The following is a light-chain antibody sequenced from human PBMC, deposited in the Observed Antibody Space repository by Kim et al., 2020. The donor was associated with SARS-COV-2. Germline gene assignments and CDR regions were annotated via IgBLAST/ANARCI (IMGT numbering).Light chain of an antibody. CDR1: QSISSW. Sequence: DIQMTQSPSTLSASVGDRVTITCRASQSISSWLAWYQQKPGKAPKLLISKASSLESGVPSRFSGSASGADFTLTISSLQPDDLATYYCQQYSSYPWTFGQGTKVDIK. V-gene: IGKV1-5*03. CDR2: KAS. CDR3: QQYSSYPWT. J-gene: IGKJ1*01.